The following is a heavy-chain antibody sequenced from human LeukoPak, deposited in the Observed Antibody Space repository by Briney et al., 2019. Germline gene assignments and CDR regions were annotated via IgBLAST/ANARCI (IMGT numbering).Heavy chain of an antibody. CDR1: GYTFASYD. V-gene: IGHV1-8*01. CDR3: ARSYSSKQTDDY. D-gene: IGHD6-13*01. J-gene: IGHJ4*02. Sequence: ASVKVSCKASGYTFASYDINWVRQATGQGLEWMGRMNPNSGNTGYAQKFQGGVTMTRDMSTSTVYMELSSLRSEDTAVYYCARSYSSKQTDDYWGQGTLVTVSS. CDR2: MNPNSGNT.